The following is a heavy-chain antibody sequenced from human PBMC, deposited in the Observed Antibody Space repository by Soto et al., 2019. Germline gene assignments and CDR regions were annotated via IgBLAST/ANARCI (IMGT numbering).Heavy chain of an antibody. Sequence: QVQLVESGGGVVQPGRSLRLSCAASGFSFSNYAMHWVRQAPGKGLEWVAVISYDGSNKYYADSVKGRFTISRDNSKNTPDLQMNNLRTEDTAVYYCATVRGYRQDFDAFDIWGQGTMVTVSS. J-gene: IGHJ3*02. CDR2: ISYDGSNK. D-gene: IGHD3-16*02. CDR1: GFSFSNYA. CDR3: ATVRGYRQDFDAFDI. V-gene: IGHV3-30-3*01.